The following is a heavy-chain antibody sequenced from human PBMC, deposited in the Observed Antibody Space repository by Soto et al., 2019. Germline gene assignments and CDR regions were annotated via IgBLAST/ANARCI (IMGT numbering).Heavy chain of an antibody. Sequence: GESLKISREGSGYSFTSYWIGRVRQMPGKGLEWRAIIHPSDFDTRYSPSFQGQVTISADKSISTAYLQRSSLKASDTAMYYCAKQGYSSSMDVWGQGTTVTVSS. CDR2: IHPSDFDT. V-gene: IGHV5-51*01. J-gene: IGHJ6*02. CDR3: AKQGYSSSMDV. D-gene: IGHD6-13*01. CDR1: GYSFTSYW.